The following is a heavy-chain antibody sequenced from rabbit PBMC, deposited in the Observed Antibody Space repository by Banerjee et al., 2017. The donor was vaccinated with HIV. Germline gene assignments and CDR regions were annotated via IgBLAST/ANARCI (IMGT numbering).Heavy chain of an antibody. J-gene: IGHJ6*01. V-gene: IGHV1S45*01. CDR2: INAVTGKS. CDR1: GFSFSNKAV. Sequence: QEQLVESGGGLVKPEGSLKLYCTASGFSFSNKAVMCWVRQAPGKGLEWIACINAVTGKSVYAPWAKGRFPFSKTSSTTVTLQVTSLTAADTATYFCARDTGSSFSSYGMDLRGPGTLVPVS. CDR3: ARDTGSSFSSYGMDL. D-gene: IGHD8-1*01.